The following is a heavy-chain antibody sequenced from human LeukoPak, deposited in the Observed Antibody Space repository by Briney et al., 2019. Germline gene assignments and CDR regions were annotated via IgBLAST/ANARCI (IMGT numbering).Heavy chain of an antibody. Sequence: SQTLSLTCAISGDSVSSNSAAWNWIRQSPSRGLEWLGRTYYRSTWFDDYAESVLSRIAINPDTSKNQFSLQLSSVTPEDTAVYYCARDLDGFEYWGQGTLVTVSS. J-gene: IGHJ4*02. CDR2: TYYRSTWFD. CDR1: GDSVSSNSAA. CDR3: ARDLDGFEY. V-gene: IGHV6-1*01.